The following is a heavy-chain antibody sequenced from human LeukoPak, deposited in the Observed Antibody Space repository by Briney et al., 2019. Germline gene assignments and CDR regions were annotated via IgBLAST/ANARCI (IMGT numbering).Heavy chain of an antibody. J-gene: IGHJ4*02. CDR1: GFAFNKYW. CDR3: ATGNYYDSRGYYTFGH. CDR2: INGDGSTT. Sequence: GGSLRLSCAASGFAFNKYWMHWVRQTPGKGLVWVSRINGDGSTTSYADSVKGGFTISRDNAKNTLYLQMSSLRAEDTAVYYCATGNYYDSRGYYTFGHWGQGTLVTVSS. D-gene: IGHD3-22*01. V-gene: IGHV3-74*01.